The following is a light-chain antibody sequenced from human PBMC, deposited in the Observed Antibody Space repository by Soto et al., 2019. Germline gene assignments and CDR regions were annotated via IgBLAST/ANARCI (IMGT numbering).Light chain of an antibody. Sequence: DIQMTQSPSSLSASVGDRVTITCQASQDISDYLNWYQQKPGKAPKLLIYAASSLQSGVPSRFSGSGSGTDFTLKISRVEAADVGVYYCMQALQSLTFGQGTRLEI. J-gene: IGKJ5*01. CDR3: MQALQSLT. CDR2: AAS. CDR1: QDISDY. V-gene: IGKV1-39*01.